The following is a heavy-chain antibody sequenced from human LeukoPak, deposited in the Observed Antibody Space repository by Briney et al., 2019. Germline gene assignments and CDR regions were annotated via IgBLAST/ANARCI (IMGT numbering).Heavy chain of an antibody. J-gene: IGHJ6*02. Sequence: GGSLRLSCAASGFTFSSYAMSWVRQAPGKGLEWVSAISGSGGSTYYADSVKGRFTISRDNSKNTLYLQMNSLRAEDTAVYYCAKSNYDILTGYYMPQYYYYYYGMDVWGQGTTVTVSS. V-gene: IGHV3-23*01. CDR1: GFTFSSYA. CDR2: ISGSGGST. D-gene: IGHD3-9*01. CDR3: AKSNYDILTGYYMPQYYYYYYGMDV.